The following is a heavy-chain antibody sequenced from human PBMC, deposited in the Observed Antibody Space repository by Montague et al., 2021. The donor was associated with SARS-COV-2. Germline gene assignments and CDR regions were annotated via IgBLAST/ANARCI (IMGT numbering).Heavy chain of an antibody. CDR3: AKDSYGSGSYEYYYGMDV. J-gene: IGHJ6*02. CDR2: IYSGGSST. V-gene: IGHV3-23*03. CDR1: GFTFSSYA. Sequence: SLRLSCAASGFTFSSYAMSWVRQAPGKGLEWVSVIYSGGSSTYYADSVKGRFTISRDNSKNTLYLQMNSLRAEDTAVYYCAKDSYGSGSYEYYYGMDVWGQGTTVTVSS. D-gene: IGHD3-10*01.